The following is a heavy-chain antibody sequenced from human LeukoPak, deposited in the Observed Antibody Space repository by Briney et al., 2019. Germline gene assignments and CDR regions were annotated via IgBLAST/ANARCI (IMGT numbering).Heavy chain of an antibody. D-gene: IGHD2-2*01. CDR3: ARALYCSSTSCHRGMDV. CDR2: INPSGGST. Sequence: ASVKVSCKASGYTFTSYYMHWVRQAPGQGLEWMGIINPSGGSTSYAQKFQGRVTMTRDTSTSTVYMELSSLRSEDTAVYYCARALYCSSTSCHRGMDVWGQGTTATVSS. V-gene: IGHV1-46*01. J-gene: IGHJ6*02. CDR1: GYTFTSYY.